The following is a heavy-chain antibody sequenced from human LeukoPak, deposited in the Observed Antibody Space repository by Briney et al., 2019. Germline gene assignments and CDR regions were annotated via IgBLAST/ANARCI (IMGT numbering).Heavy chain of an antibody. CDR3: ARDSSGYLSYGMDV. Sequence: PGGSLRLSCAASGFTFSSYSMDWVRQAPGKGLEWVSSISSSSSYIYYADSVKGRFTISRDNAKNSLYLQMNSLRAEDTAVYYCARDSSGYLSYGMDVWGQGTTVTVSS. J-gene: IGHJ6*02. V-gene: IGHV3-21*01. D-gene: IGHD3-22*01. CDR1: GFTFSSYS. CDR2: ISSSSSYI.